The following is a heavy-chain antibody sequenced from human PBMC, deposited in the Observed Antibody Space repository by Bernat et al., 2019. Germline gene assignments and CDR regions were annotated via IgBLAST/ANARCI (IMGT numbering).Heavy chain of an antibody. J-gene: IGHJ4*02. CDR2: IITILGIA. D-gene: IGHD4-17*01. V-gene: IGHV1-69*02. CDR3: ARGKGLMTTVNTWYFDY. CDR1: GGTFSSYT. Sequence: QVQLVQSGAEVKKPGSSVKVSCKASGGTFSSYTISWVRQAPGQGLEWMGRIITILGIANYAQKFQGRVTITADKSTSTAYMELSSLRSEDTAVYYCARGKGLMTTVNTWYFDYWGQGTLVTVSS.